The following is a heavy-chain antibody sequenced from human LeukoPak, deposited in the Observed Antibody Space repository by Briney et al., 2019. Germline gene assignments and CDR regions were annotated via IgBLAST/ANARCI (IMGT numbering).Heavy chain of an antibody. D-gene: IGHD7-27*01. CDR3: AGANWAAGVAFDF. J-gene: IGHJ4*02. V-gene: IGHV1-2*02. Sequence: ASVKVSCKASGYTFTAYYTHWVRQVPGQGLEWMGWIYPNSGGTNLAQKFQGRVTLTRDTYISTAYMELSGLMSDDTAVYYCAGANWAAGVAFDFWGQGTLLTVTS. CDR1: GYTFTAYY. CDR2: IYPNSGGT.